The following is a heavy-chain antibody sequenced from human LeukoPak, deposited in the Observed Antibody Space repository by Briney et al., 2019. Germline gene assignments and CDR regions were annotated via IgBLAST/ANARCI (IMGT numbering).Heavy chain of an antibody. CDR3: ASLYYGSGSPYFDY. V-gene: IGHV4-39*07. D-gene: IGHD3-10*01. J-gene: IGHJ4*02. Sequence: SEALSLTCTFSGGSISSSRFYWGWIRQPPGKGLEWIGSIYYSGSTYYNPSLKSRVTISVDTSKNQFSLKLSSVTAADTAVYYCASLYYGSGSPYFDYWGQGTLVTVSS. CDR2: IYYSGST. CDR1: GGSISSSRFY.